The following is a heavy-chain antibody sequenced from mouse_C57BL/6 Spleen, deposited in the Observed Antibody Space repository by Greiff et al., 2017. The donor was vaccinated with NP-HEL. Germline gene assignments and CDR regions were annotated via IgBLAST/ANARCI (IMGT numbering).Heavy chain of an antibody. D-gene: IGHD2-2*01. CDR3: ARPRSTMVTARTHGLVAY. Sequence: EVKLVESGGGLVKPGGSLKLSCAASGFTFSSYTMSWVRQTPEKRLEWVATISGGGGNTYYPDSVKGRFTISRDNAKNTLYLQMSSLRSEDTALYYCARPRSTMVTARTHGLVAYWGQGTLVTVSA. J-gene: IGHJ3*01. CDR1: GFTFSSYT. V-gene: IGHV5-9*01. CDR2: ISGGGGNT.